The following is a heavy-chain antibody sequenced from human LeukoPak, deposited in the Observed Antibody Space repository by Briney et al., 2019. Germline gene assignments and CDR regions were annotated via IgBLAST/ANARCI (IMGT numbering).Heavy chain of an antibody. J-gene: IGHJ4*02. CDR1: GGTFSSYA. V-gene: IGHV1-69*13. Sequence: SVKVSCKASGGTFSSYAISWVRQTPGQGLEWMGGIIPIFGTANYAQKFQGRVTITADESTSTAYMDLSSLRSEDTAVYYCATALGDYYDSSGYYFYYWGQGTLVTVSS. CDR3: ATALGDYYDSSGYYFYY. D-gene: IGHD3-22*01. CDR2: IIPIFGTA.